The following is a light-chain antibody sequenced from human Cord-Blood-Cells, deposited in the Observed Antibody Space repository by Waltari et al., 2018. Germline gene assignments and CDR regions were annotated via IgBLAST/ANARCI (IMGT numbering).Light chain of an antibody. Sequence: QSALTQPASVSGSPGQSITISCTGTSSDVGSDNLFSWYQQHPGKAPNPMIYEGSKRPSGVSNRFSGSKSGNTASLTISGLQAEDEADYYCCSYAGSSTWVFGGGTKLTVL. J-gene: IGLJ3*02. CDR3: CSYAGSSTWV. CDR1: SSDVGSDNL. CDR2: EGS. V-gene: IGLV2-23*01.